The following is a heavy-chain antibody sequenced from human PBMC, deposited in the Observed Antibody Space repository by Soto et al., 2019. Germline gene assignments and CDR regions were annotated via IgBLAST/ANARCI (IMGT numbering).Heavy chain of an antibody. CDR3: ARGWPPDRYSSSWYLDWFDP. Sequence: SETLSLTCTVSGGSISSSSYYWGWIRQPPGKGLEWIGSIYYSGSTYYNPSLKSRVTISVDTSKNQFSLKLSSVTAADTAVYYCARGWPPDRYSSSWYLDWFDPWGQGTLVTVSS. D-gene: IGHD6-13*01. J-gene: IGHJ5*02. CDR2: IYYSGST. CDR1: GGSISSSSYY. V-gene: IGHV4-39*01.